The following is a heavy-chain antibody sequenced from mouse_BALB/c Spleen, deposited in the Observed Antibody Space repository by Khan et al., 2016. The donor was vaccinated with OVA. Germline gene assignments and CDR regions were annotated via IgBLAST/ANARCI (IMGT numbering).Heavy chain of an antibody. D-gene: IGHD1-1*01. J-gene: IGHJ3*01. V-gene: IGHV1S29*02. CDR2: IYPYNGGT. CDR1: GYTFTDYN. CDR3: ARGDYGSSYWFAY. Sequence: MQLEESGPELVKPGASVKISCKASGYTFTDYNMHWVKQSHGKSLEWIGYIYPYNGGTGYNQKFKSKATLTVDNSSSTAYMELRSLPSEDSAVFCLARGDYGSSYWFAYWGQGTLGTVSA.